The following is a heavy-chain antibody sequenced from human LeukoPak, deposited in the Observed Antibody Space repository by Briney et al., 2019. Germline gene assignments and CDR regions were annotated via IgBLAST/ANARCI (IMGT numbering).Heavy chain of an antibody. D-gene: IGHD1-26*01. Sequence: GGSLRLSCSASAFTFSSYGIHWVRQAPGKGLEWVALIWYDGSNKYYADSVEGRFTISRDNSKNTLFLQMNSLRAEDTAVYYCARGSESGSFDYWGQGTLVTVSS. CDR2: IWYDGSNK. CDR1: AFTFSSYG. V-gene: IGHV3-33*01. J-gene: IGHJ4*02. CDR3: ARGSESGSFDY.